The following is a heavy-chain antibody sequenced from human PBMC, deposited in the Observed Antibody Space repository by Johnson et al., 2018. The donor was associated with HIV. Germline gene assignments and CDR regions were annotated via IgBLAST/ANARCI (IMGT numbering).Heavy chain of an antibody. D-gene: IGHD6-19*01. V-gene: IGHV3-NL1*01. CDR3: AKSDYPGIAVAGSAYDDAFDI. Sequence: QVQLVESGGGVVQPGGSLRLSCAASGFNFSNYAMHWVRQAPGKGLEWVSGISWKSGSIGYEAFVKGRCNISRDNSKHTLSLQMNSRRVEDTAVYYCAKSDYPGIAVAGSAYDDAFDIWGQGTMVTVSS. J-gene: IGHJ3*02. CDR2: ISWKSGSI. CDR1: GFNFSNYA.